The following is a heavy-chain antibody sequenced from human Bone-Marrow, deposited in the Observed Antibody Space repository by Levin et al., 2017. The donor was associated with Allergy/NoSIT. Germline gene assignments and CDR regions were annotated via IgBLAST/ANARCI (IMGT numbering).Heavy chain of an antibody. CDR1: EFTVINYY. D-gene: IGHD1-7*01. CDR2: IYGDGSA. V-gene: IGHV3-53*01. CDR3: ASRTGTRNGYFDR. J-gene: IGHJ2*01. Sequence: GESLKISCAASEFTVINYYMTWVRQAPGKGLEWVSVIYGDGSAHYADPARRRFTVSRANSKNTEYLQMNSLRAEDTAVYYCASRTGTRNGYFDRWGRGTLVTVSA.